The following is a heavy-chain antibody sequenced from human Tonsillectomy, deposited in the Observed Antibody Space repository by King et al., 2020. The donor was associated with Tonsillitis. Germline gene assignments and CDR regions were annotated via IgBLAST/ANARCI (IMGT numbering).Heavy chain of an antibody. CDR2: ISYDGSNE. CDR3: AKGRHDYVLGSLPHDY. V-gene: IGHV3-30*18. D-gene: IGHD3-16*01. Sequence: QSQLVQSGGGVVQPGRSLRLSCAASGFSFSTYGMHWVRQAPGKGLEWVAVISYDGSNEYYADSVKGRFTTSRNNSKNTLYLQMNSLRAEDTAVYYCAKGRHDYVLGSLPHDYWGQGTLVTVSS. J-gene: IGHJ4*02. CDR1: GFSFSTYG.